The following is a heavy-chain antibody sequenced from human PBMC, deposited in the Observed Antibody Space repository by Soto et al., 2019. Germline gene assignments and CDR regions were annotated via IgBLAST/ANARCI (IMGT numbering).Heavy chain of an antibody. J-gene: IGHJ3*02. CDR3: AKDRSTIFGVVIISWDAFDI. CDR1: GFTFDDYA. Sequence: GGSLRLSCAASGFTFDDYAMHWVRQAPGKGLEWVSGISWNSGSIGYADSVKGRFTISRDNAKNSLYLQMNSLRAEDTALYYCAKDRSTIFGVVIISWDAFDIWGQGTMVTVSS. CDR2: ISWNSGSI. V-gene: IGHV3-9*01. D-gene: IGHD3-3*01.